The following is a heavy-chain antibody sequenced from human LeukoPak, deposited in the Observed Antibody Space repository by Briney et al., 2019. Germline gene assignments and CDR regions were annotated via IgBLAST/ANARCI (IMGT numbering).Heavy chain of an antibody. CDR3: ARPSDPAGIQIFDY. CDR1: GFTFSRHA. D-gene: IGHD6-19*01. CDR2: ISGSGGST. J-gene: IGHJ4*02. Sequence: GGSLRLSCAASGFTFSRHAMSWVRQAPGKGLEWVSDISGSGGSTYYADSVKGRFTISRDNSKNTLYLQMNSLRAEDTAVYYCARPSDPAGIQIFDYWGQGTLVTVSS. V-gene: IGHV3-23*01.